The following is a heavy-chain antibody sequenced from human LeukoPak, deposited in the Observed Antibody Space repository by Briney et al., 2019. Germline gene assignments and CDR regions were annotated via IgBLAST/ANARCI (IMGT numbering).Heavy chain of an antibody. V-gene: IGHV4-61*02. Sequence: SETLSLTCSVSDVSIPNYDYYWSWIRQPAGEALEWFGRFFPRGTDSYNPSLKTRVSISVDTSKNHFSLSLQSVTAADTAVYYCAALGTNGHDPFEYWGQGTPVTVSS. J-gene: IGHJ4*02. D-gene: IGHD2-8*01. CDR2: FFPRGTD. CDR3: AALGTNGHDPFEY. CDR1: DVSIPNYDYY.